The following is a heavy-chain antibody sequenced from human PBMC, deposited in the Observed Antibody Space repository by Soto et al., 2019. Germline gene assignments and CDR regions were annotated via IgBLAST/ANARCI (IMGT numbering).Heavy chain of an antibody. V-gene: IGHV4-30-4*01. D-gene: IGHD5-18*01. CDR3: ARIQRDTAFGHFDY. CDR2: IFYSGRT. CDR1: GGSVNSVDYY. Sequence: TLSLTCTVSGGSVNSVDYYWSWIRQPPGEGLEWIGYIFYSGRTDYNPSLKSRVSISVDTSKNQFSLELTSVTDADTAVYYCARIQRDTAFGHFDYWGRGTLVTVSS. J-gene: IGHJ4*02.